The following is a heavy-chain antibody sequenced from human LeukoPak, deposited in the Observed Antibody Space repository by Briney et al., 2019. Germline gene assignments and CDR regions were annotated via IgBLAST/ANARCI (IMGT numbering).Heavy chain of an antibody. D-gene: IGHD1-26*01. J-gene: IGHJ4*02. CDR2: INAGNGNT. V-gene: IGHV1-3*01. Sequence: GASVKVSCKASGYTFTSYAMHWVRQAPGQRLEWMGWINAGNGNTKYSQKFQGRVTITRDTSASTAYMELSSLRSEDTAVYYCATPSGSYYGGVDYWGQGTLVTVSS. CDR3: ATPSGSYYGGVDY. CDR1: GYTFTSYA.